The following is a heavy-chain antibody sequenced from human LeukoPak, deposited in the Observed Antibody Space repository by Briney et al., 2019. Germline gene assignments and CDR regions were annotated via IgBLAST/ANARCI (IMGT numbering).Heavy chain of an antibody. CDR3: AKGDSSGYYSAYFQH. CDR1: GYTFTSYG. D-gene: IGHD3-22*01. CDR2: ISAYNGNT. Sequence: ASVKVSCKASGYTFTSYGISWVRQAPGQGLEWMGWISAYNGNTNYAQKLQGRVTMTTDTSTSTAYMELRSLRSDDTAVYYCAKGDSSGYYSAYFQHWGQGTLVTVSS. J-gene: IGHJ1*01. V-gene: IGHV1-18*01.